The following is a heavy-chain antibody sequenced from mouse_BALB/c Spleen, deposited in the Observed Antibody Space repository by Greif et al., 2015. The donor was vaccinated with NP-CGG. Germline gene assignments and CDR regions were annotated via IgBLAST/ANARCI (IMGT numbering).Heavy chain of an antibody. CDR2: IDPANGNT. J-gene: IGHJ2*01. D-gene: IGHD2-10*01. Sequence: VQLQQSGAELVKPGASVKLSCTASGFNIKDTYMHWVKQRPEQGLEWIGRIDPANGNTKYDPKFQGKATITADTSSNTAYLQLSSLTSEDTAVYYCVAYYGKDYWGQGTTLTVSS. CDR1: GFNIKDTY. CDR3: VAYYGKDY. V-gene: IGHV14-3*02.